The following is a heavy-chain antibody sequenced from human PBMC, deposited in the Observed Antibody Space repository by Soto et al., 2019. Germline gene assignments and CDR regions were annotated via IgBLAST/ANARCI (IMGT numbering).Heavy chain of an antibody. CDR2: IYESGYT. Sequence: SETLSLTCTVSGASVSTGAYYWGWVRQRPGKGLEWVGYIYESGYTYYNTSLKSRLTISLDRSNNQFSLGLTSVTAADTAVYYCVRALRHTAMVYPWLDPWGQGTLVTVSS. CDR3: VRALRHTAMVYPWLDP. V-gene: IGHV4-31*03. CDR1: GASVSTGAYY. D-gene: IGHD5-18*01. J-gene: IGHJ5*02.